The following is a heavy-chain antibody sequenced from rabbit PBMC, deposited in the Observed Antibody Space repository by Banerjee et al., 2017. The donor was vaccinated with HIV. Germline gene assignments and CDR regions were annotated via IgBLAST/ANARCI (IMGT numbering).Heavy chain of an antibody. V-gene: IGHV1S40*01. CDR1: GFSFSSDYY. D-gene: IGHD2-1*01. Sequence: QSLEESGGDLVKPGASLTLACTASGFSFSSDYYMCWVRQAPGKGLEWIACIVGGDSGSAWYATWAKGRFSISKTSSTTVTLQMTSLTAADTATYFCARDPGTDYTYFDLWGQGTLVTVS. CDR3: ARDPGTDYTYFDL. J-gene: IGHJ4*01. CDR2: IVGGDSGSA.